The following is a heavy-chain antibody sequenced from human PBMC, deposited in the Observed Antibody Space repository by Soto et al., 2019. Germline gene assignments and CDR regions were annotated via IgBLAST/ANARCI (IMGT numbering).Heavy chain of an antibody. D-gene: IGHD2-8*02. J-gene: IGHJ6*02. Sequence: QVQLVESGGGVVQPGRSLRLSCAASGFTFSSYAMHWVRQAPGKGLEWVAVISYDGSNKYYADSVKGRFTISRDNSKNTLYLQMNSLRAEDTAVYYCARDTGMWHYYYGMDVWGQGTTVTVSS. CDR1: GFTFSSYA. CDR2: ISYDGSNK. CDR3: ARDTGMWHYYYGMDV. V-gene: IGHV3-30-3*01.